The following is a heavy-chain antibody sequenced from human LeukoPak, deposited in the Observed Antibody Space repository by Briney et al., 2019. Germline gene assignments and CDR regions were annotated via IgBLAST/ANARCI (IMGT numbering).Heavy chain of an antibody. J-gene: IGHJ5*02. CDR1: GYIFTDYY. V-gene: IGHV1-2*02. D-gene: IGHD2-15*01. CDR2: ISPKSGGT. Sequence: GASVKVSCKTSGYIFTDYYIHWVRQAPGQGFEWLGWISPKSGGTNYAQKFQDSVSLTRDTSIDTAYMELTSLRLDDTAIYYCARGVAANGRRLDPWGQGTLITVSS. CDR3: ARGVAANGRRLDP.